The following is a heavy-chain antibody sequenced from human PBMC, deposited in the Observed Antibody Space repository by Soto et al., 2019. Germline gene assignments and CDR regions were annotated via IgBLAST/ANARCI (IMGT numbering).Heavy chain of an antibody. V-gene: IGHV4-30-2*01. J-gene: IGHJ5*02. CDR2: IYHSGST. Sequence: SETLSLTCAVSGGSISSGGYSWSWIRQPPGKGLEWIGYIYHSGSTYYNSSLKSRVTISVDRSKNQFSLKLSSVTAADTAVYYCARVPTPWGPGNLVTVSS. CDR3: ARVPTP. CDR1: GGSISSGGYS. D-gene: IGHD2-2*01.